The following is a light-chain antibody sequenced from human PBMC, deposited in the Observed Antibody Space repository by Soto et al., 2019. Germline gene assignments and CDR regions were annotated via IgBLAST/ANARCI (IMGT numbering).Light chain of an antibody. CDR2: DDS. CDR3: QSYDSSLSGFYV. Sequence: QSVLTQPPSVSGAPGQRVTISCTGGRSNIGAAYGVHWYQHLPGTAAKLLIYDDSNRPSGVPDRFSGSKSGTSASLDITGLQAEDEADYYCQSYDSSLSGFYVFGTGTKLTVL. CDR1: RSNIGAAYG. J-gene: IGLJ1*01. V-gene: IGLV1-40*01.